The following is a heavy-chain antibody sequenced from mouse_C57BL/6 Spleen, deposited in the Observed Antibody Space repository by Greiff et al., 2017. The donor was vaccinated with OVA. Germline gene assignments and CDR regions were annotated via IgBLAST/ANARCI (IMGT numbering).Heavy chain of an antibody. J-gene: IGHJ2*01. Sequence: EVQVVESGGGLVKPGGSLKLSCAASGFTFSSYAMSWVRQTPEKRLEWVATISDGGSYTYYPDNVKGRFTISRDNAKNNLYLQMSHLKSEDTAMYYCARDYYGSSFDYFDYWGQGTTLTVSS. CDR2: ISDGGSYT. CDR3: ARDYYGSSFDYFDY. V-gene: IGHV5-4*01. D-gene: IGHD1-1*01. CDR1: GFTFSSYA.